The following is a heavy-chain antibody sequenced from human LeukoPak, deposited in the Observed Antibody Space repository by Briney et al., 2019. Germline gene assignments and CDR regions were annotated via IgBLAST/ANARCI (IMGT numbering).Heavy chain of an antibody. J-gene: IGHJ4*02. D-gene: IGHD5-12*01. Sequence: GGSLRLSCAASGFTFSSYSVNWVSQAPGKGPEWVSSISSSSSYIYYADSMKGRFTISRDNAKNSLYLQMNSLRAEDTAVYYCARDRGVGYSGYDSGVFDYWGQGTLVTVSS. CDR1: GFTFSSYS. CDR2: ISSSSSYI. CDR3: ARDRGVGYSGYDSGVFDY. V-gene: IGHV3-21*01.